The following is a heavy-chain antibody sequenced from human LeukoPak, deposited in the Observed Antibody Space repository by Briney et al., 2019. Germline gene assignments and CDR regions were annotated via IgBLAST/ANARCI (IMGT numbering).Heavy chain of an antibody. D-gene: IGHD3-22*01. CDR2: IYYTGTT. Sequence: SQTLSLTCTVSGGSISSGGYYWSWIRQPPGKGLEWIGYIYYTGTTKSNPSLKSRVTMSVDTSGSHFSLRLSSVSAADTAVYYCARYDRSGYSLELWGQGTLVTVSS. J-gene: IGHJ4*02. CDR3: ARYDRSGYSLEL. CDR1: GGSISSGGYY. V-gene: IGHV4-61*03.